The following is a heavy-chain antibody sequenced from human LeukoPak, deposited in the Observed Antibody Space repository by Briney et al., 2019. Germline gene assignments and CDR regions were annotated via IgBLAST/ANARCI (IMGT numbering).Heavy chain of an antibody. Sequence: GGSLRLSCAASGFTFSSYAMSWVRQAPGKGLEWVSTISGSGDTTYYADSVKGRFTISRDNSKNTLYLQMNSLRAEDTAVYYCARDGQPDYWGQGTLVTVSS. CDR3: ARDGQPDY. CDR1: GFTFSSYA. J-gene: IGHJ4*02. V-gene: IGHV3-23*01. CDR2: ISGSGDTT.